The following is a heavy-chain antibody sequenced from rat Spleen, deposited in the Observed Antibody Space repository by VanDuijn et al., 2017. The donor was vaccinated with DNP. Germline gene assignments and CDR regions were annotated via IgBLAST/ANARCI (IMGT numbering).Heavy chain of an antibody. CDR3: AREGGGYSEGYFDY. V-gene: IGHV5-22*01. D-gene: IGHD1-11*01. CDR1: GFTFSDYY. J-gene: IGHJ2*01. CDR2: ISYEGSST. Sequence: EVQLVESGGGLVQPGRSLKLSCAASGFTFSDYYMAWVRQAPKKGLEWVASISYEGSSTYYGDSVKGRFTISRDNAKSTLYLQMNSLRAEDTATYYCAREGGGYSEGYFDYWGQGVMVTVSS.